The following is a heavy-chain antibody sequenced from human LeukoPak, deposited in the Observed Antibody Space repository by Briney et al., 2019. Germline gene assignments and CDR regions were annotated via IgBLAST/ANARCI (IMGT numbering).Heavy chain of an antibody. CDR2: INPNSGGT. CDR1: GYTFTGYY. J-gene: IGHJ4*02. Sequence: ASVKVSCKASGYTFTGYYMHWVRQAPGQGLEWMGGINPNSGGTNYAQKFQGRVTMTRDTSISTAYMELSRLRSDDTAVYYCARDYDFWSGYTPIDYWGQGTLVTVSS. D-gene: IGHD3-3*01. CDR3: ARDYDFWSGYTPIDY. V-gene: IGHV1-2*02.